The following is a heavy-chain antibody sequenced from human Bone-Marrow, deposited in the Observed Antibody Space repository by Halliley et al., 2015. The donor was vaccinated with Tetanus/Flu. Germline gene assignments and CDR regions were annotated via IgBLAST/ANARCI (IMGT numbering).Heavy chain of an antibody. CDR2: ISADNGKP. D-gene: IGHD6-19*01. CDR3: ARGAPGNAVAGLPY. V-gene: IGHV1-18*01. J-gene: IGHJ4*02. Sequence: GGISADNGKPNYAQKFQGRVTMTTDSSTSTAYMERRSLTSADAALYYCARGAPGNAVAGLPYWGRGTLVTVSS.